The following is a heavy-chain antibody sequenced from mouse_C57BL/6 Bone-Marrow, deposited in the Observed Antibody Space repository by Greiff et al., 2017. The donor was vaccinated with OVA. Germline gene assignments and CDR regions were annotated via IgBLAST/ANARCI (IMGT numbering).Heavy chain of an antibody. Sequence: VQLQQSGPVLVKPGASVKLSCKASGYTFTDYYMNWVKQSPGKSLEWIGDINPYNGGTSYNKKFKGKATLTVDKSSSTAYMELNSLTSEDSAVYYCALEIGYDYGSIPYCYTMEYWGQGTSVTVSS. CDR2: INPYNGGT. CDR3: ALEIGYDYGSIPYCYTMEY. J-gene: IGHJ4*01. D-gene: IGHD1-1*01. CDR1: GYTFTDYY. V-gene: IGHV1-19*01.